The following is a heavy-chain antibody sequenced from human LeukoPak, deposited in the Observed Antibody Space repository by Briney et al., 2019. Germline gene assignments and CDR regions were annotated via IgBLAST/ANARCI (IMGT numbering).Heavy chain of an antibody. CDR2: INPNSGGT. CDR3: ARVIVRGDTFDY. Sequence: GASVKVSCKASGYTFTGYYMHWVRQAPGQGLEWMGWINPNSGGTNYAQKFQGRVTMTRDTSISTAYMELSRLRSGDTAVYYCARVIVRGDTFDYWGQGTLVTVSS. V-gene: IGHV1-2*02. CDR1: GYTFTGYY. D-gene: IGHD3-10*01. J-gene: IGHJ4*02.